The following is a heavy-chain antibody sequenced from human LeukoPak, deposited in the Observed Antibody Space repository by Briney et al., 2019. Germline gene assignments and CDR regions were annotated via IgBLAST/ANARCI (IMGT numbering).Heavy chain of an antibody. CDR3: AKGYYGSGSYGWFYY. V-gene: IGHV3-23*01. J-gene: IGHJ4*02. D-gene: IGHD3-10*01. CDR2: ISGSGDRT. Sequence: GGSLRLSCAASGFTFSSSAMSWVRQAPGKGLEWVSTISGSGDRTYYADSVKGRFTISRDNSKNTLFLHMNSLRAEDTAVYSCAKGYYGSGSYGWFYYWGQGTLVTVSS. CDR1: GFTFSSSA.